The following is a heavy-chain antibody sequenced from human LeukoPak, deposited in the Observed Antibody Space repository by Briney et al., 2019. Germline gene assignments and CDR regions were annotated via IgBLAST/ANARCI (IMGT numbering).Heavy chain of an antibody. Sequence: GGSLRLSCAASGFTFSTYAMSWVRQAPGKGLEWVSAISSSGGSTYYPGSVKGRFTISRENAKNSLYLQMNSLRAGDTAVYYCVVQNDAFDIWGQGTMVTVPS. CDR3: VVQNDAFDI. D-gene: IGHD1-1*01. J-gene: IGHJ3*02. V-gene: IGHV3-23*01. CDR1: GFTFSTYA. CDR2: ISSSGGST.